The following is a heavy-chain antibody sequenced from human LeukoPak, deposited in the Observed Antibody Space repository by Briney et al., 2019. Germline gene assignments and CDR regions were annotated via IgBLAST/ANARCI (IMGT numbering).Heavy chain of an antibody. CDR3: AKDQGLTAPPPYGLDV. J-gene: IGHJ6*02. V-gene: IGHV1-69*04. D-gene: IGHD5-18*01. CDR1: GGTFSSSA. Sequence: SVKVCCKTSGGTFSSSAITWVRQAPGQGLEWMGRIIPVLNITTYAQKFQGRVTITADTSTSTVYMELSSLRSEETAVYYCAKDQGLTAPPPYGLDVWGQGTTVIVTS. CDR2: IIPVLNIT.